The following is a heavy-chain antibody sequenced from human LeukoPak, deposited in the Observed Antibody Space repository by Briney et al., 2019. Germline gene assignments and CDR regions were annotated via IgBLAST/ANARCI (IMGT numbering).Heavy chain of an antibody. J-gene: IGHJ4*02. CDR1: GLTLSKYW. V-gene: IGHV3-7*01. CDR2: ISPDGSKI. CDR3: MRDYQGN. D-gene: IGHD2-2*01. Sequence: PGGSLRLSCEVSGLTLSKYWMSWVRHAPGKGLECVANISPDGSKIYYVDSVRGRFTSSRDNAKNSLFLQMNSLRAEDTGVYYCMRDYQGNWGQGTPVTVSS.